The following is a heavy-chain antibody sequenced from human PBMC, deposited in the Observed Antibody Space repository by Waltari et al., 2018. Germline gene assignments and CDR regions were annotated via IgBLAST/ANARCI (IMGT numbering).Heavy chain of an antibody. CDR1: RFTFSSYA. CDR3: AKNPLTVTTEYYFDY. CDR2: ISGSGGST. D-gene: IGHD4-17*01. J-gene: IGHJ4*02. V-gene: IGHV3-23*01. Sequence: EVQLLESGGGLVQPGGSLRLSCAASRFTFSSYAMTWVRQAPGKGLEWVSAISGSGGSTYYADSVKGRFTISRDNSKNTLYLQMNSLRAEDTAVYYCAKNPLTVTTEYYFDYWGQGTLVTVSS.